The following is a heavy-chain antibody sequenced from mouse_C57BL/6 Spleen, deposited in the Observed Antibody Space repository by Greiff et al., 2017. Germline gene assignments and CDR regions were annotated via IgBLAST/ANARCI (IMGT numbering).Heavy chain of an antibody. V-gene: IGHV1-69*01. J-gene: IGHJ4*01. CDR2: IDPSDRYT. D-gene: IGHD1-1*01. CDR1: GYTFPSYW. Sequence: VQLQQPGAELVMPGASVKLSCKASGYTFPSYWMHWVKQRPGQGLEWIREIDPSDRYTNYNQKFKGKSTLTVDKSSSTAYMQISSQTSEDSAVYYCAREGSIYYYAMDYWGQGTSVTVSS. CDR3: AREGSIYYYAMDY.